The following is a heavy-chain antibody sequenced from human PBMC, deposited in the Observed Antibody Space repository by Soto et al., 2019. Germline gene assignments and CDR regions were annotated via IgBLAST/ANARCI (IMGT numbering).Heavy chain of an antibody. CDR3: ARTPSTYYYDSSGYYYNWFDP. CDR2: IYYSGST. CDR1: GGSISSYY. Sequence: SETLSLTCTVSGGSISSYYWSWIRQPPGKGLEWIGYIYYSGSTNYNPSLKSRVTISADTSKNQFSLKLYSVTAADTAVYYCARTPSTYYYDSSGYYYNWFDPWGQGTLVTVSS. J-gene: IGHJ5*02. D-gene: IGHD3-22*01. V-gene: IGHV4-59*08.